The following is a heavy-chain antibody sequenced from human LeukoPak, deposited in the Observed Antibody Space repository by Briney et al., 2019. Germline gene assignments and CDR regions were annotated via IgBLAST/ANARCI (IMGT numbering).Heavy chain of an antibody. J-gene: IGHJ3*02. CDR3: AKLHYDILTGYFPDAFDI. V-gene: IGHV3-23*01. CDR2: ISGSGGST. CDR1: GFTFSSYA. D-gene: IGHD3-9*01. Sequence: GGSLRLSCAASGFTFSSYAMSWVRQAPGKGLEWVSAISGSGGSTHYADSVKGRFTISRDNSKNTLYLQMNSLRAEDTAVYYCAKLHYDILTGYFPDAFDIWGQGTMVTVSS.